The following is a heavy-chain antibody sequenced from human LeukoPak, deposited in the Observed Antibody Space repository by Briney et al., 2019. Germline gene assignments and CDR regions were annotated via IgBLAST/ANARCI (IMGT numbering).Heavy chain of an antibody. V-gene: IGHV3-7*01. CDR3: GRDMRQWPDGH. Sequence: GGSLRLSCAASGFTFSGYWMSWVRQAPGEGLEWVANIKQDGRKKYYVDSVQGRFTISRDKAKNSLYLQMSSLRAEHTAVYYCGRDMRQWPDGHWGQGTLVTVPS. CDR1: GFTFSGYW. D-gene: IGHD6-19*01. J-gene: IGHJ4*02. CDR2: IKQDGRKK.